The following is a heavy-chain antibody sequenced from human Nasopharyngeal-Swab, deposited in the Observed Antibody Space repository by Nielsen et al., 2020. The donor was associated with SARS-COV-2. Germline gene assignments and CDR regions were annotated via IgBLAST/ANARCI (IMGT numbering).Heavy chain of an antibody. V-gene: IGHV1-46*01. CDR1: GYTFTGYY. Sequence: ASVKVSCKASGYTFTGYYKHWVRQTPGQGLEWMGIINPSGGSTSYAQKFQGRVTMTRDTSTSTVYMELSSLRSEDTAVYYCARDLPEHDIWGQGTMVTVSS. CDR2: INPSGGST. CDR3: ARDLPEHDI. J-gene: IGHJ3*02.